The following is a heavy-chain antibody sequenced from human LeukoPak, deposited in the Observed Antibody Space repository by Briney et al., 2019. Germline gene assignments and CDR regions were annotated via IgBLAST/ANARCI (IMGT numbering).Heavy chain of an antibody. CDR1: GFTFSSYA. V-gene: IGHV3-23*01. Sequence: GGSLRLSCAASGFTFSSYAMSWVRQAPGKGLEWVSAISGSGGSTYYADSVKGRFTISRDNSKNTLYLQMNSLRAEDTAVYYCAKSRVRYSSSWDFDYWGQGTLVTVSS. CDR3: AKSRVRYSSSWDFDY. D-gene: IGHD6-6*01. CDR2: ISGSGGST. J-gene: IGHJ4*02.